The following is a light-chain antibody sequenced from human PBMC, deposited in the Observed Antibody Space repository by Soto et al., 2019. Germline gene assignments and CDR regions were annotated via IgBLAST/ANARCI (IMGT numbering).Light chain of an antibody. CDR2: SAS. CDR1: QSISTE. V-gene: IGKV3-15*01. Sequence: EIVMTQSPATLSVSPGERATLSCRASQSISTELAWYQQKPGQPPRLLIYSASTRATGVPARFTGSGSGSKFTLTISGLQSEDFAVYYCQQGNNWPLTFGQGTRLEI. CDR3: QQGNNWPLT. J-gene: IGKJ2*01.